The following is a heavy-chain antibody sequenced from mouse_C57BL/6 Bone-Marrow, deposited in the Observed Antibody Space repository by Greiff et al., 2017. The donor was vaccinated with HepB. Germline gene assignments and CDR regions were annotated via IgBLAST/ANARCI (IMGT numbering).Heavy chain of an antibody. V-gene: IGHV1-19*01. D-gene: IGHD1-1*01. CDR3: AYYYGSSFFAY. J-gene: IGHJ3*01. CDR2: INPYNGGT. Sequence: EVQLVESGPVLVKPGASVKMSCKASGYTFTDYYMNWVKQSHGKSLEWIGVINPYNGGTSYNQKFKGKATLTVDKSSSTAYMELNSLTSEDSAVYYCAYYYGSSFFAYWGQGTLVTVSA. CDR1: GYTFTDYY.